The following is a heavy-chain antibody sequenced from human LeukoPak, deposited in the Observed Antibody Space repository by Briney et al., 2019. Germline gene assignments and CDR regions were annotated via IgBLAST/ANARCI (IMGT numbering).Heavy chain of an antibody. D-gene: IGHD6-13*01. CDR3: AREHSRSSSWYDY. CDR2: ISYDGSNK. V-gene: IGHV3-30-3*01. Sequence: GGSLRLSCAASGFTFSSYAMHWVRQAPGKGLEWVAVISYDGSNKYHADSVKGRFTISRDNSKNTLYLQMNSLRAEDTAVYYCAREHSRSSSWYDYWGQGTLVTVSS. CDR1: GFTFSSYA. J-gene: IGHJ4*02.